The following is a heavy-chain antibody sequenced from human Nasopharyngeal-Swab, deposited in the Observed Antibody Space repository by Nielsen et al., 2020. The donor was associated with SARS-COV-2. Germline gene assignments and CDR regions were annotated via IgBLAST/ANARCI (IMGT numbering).Heavy chain of an antibody. J-gene: IGHJ6*02. CDR2: ISSSSSYI. D-gene: IGHD7-27*01. V-gene: IGHV3-21*01. CDR1: GFTFSSDS. Sequence: GESLKISCAASGFTFSSDSMNRDRQAQGKGLEGVSSISSSSSYIYYADSVKGRFTISRDNAKNSLYLQMNSLRAEDTAVYYCARDRGTGDSYYYYVMDVWGQGTTVTVSS. CDR3: ARDRGTGDSYYYYVMDV.